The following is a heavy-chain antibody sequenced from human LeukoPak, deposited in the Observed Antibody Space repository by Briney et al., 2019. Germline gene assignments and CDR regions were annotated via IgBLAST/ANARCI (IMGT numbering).Heavy chain of an antibody. CDR3: AKPPTYSGSCVDS. V-gene: IGHV3-23*01. CDR1: GFTFSSYA. CDR2: ISGSGGST. J-gene: IGHJ4*02. Sequence: PGGALRLSCAASGFTFSSYAMSWVRQAPGKGLEGVSAISGSGGSTYYADSVKGRFTISRDNSKNTLYLQMNSLRAEHTAVYYCAKPPTYSGSCVDSWGQGTLVTVSS. D-gene: IGHD1-26*01.